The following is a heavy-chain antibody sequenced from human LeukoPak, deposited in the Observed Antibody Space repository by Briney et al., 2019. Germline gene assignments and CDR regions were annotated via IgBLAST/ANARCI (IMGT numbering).Heavy chain of an antibody. CDR2: ISSSGSTI. CDR3: ARESGSYLDAFDI. J-gene: IGHJ3*02. V-gene: IGHV3-48*03. Sequence: PGGSLRLSCAASGLTFSSCAMSWVRQAPGKGLEWVSYISSSGSTIYYADSMKGRFTISRDNAKNSLYPQMNSLRAEDTAVYYCARESGSYLDAFDIWGQGTMVTVSS. D-gene: IGHD1-26*01. CDR1: GLTFSSCA.